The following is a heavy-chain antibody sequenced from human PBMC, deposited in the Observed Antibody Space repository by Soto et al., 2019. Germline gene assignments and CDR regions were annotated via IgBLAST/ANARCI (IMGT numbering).Heavy chain of an antibody. V-gene: IGHV4-4*02. Sequence: QVQLRESGPGLVQPSETLSLTCTVSGGSISTNEWWTWVRQAPGKGLEWTGEIYYDGRTAYTPSLKSRATILMDKSKNQVYLKLSSVTAADTAVYYCSSGAIRAAGGGMEVWGRGTTVTVSS. CDR3: SSGAIRAAGGGMEV. J-gene: IGHJ6*02. CDR2: IYYDGRT. CDR1: GGSISTNEW. D-gene: IGHD3-10*01.